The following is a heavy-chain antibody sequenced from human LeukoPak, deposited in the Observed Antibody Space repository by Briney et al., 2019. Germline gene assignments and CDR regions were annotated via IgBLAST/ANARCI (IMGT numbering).Heavy chain of an antibody. Sequence: PSETLSLTCTVSGGSVSSGSYYWSWIRQPPGKGLEWIGYIYYSGSTNYNPSLKSRVTISVDTSKNQFSLKLSSVTAADTAVYYCARSRPDYGDYEYFDYWGQGTLVTVSS. CDR1: GGSVSSGSYY. J-gene: IGHJ4*02. CDR3: ARSRPDYGDYEYFDY. V-gene: IGHV4-61*01. CDR2: IYYSGST. D-gene: IGHD4-17*01.